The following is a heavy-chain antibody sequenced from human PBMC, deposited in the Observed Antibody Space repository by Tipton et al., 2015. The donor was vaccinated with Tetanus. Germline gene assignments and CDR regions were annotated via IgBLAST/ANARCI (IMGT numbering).Heavy chain of an antibody. D-gene: IGHD3-10*01. J-gene: IGHJ4*02. CDR3: AREALIYYGSGSYSPSFDY. CDR2: ISSSGSTI. V-gene: IGHV3-11*01. CDR1: GFTFSDYY. Sequence: SLRLSCAASGFTFSDYYMSWIRQAPGKGLEWVSYISSSGSTIYYADSVKGRFTISRDNAKNSLYLQMNSLRVEDTAVYYCAREALIYYGSGSYSPSFDYWGQGTLVTVSS.